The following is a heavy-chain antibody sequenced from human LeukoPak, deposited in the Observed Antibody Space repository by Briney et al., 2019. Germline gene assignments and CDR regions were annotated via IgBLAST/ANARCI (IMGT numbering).Heavy chain of an antibody. CDR2: INPNSGGT. J-gene: IGHJ4*02. V-gene: IGHV1-2*06. Sequence: ASVEVSCKASGYTFTGYYMHWVRQAPGEGLEWMGRINPNSGGTNYAQKFQGRVTMTRDTSISTAYMELSRLRSDDTAVYYCARRSSGWYIDYWGQGTLVTVSS. CDR1: GYTFTGYY. D-gene: IGHD6-19*01. CDR3: ARRSSGWYIDY.